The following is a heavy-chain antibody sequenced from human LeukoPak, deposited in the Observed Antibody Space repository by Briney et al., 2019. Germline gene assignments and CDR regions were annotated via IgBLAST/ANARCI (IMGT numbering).Heavy chain of an antibody. Sequence: GGSLRLSCAASGFTFSSYGMHWVRQAPGKGLEWVAAIWYDGSNKYYADSVKGRFTISRDNSKNTLYLQMNSLRAEDTAVYYCARGGSSWYEGGLDYWGQGTLVTVSS. CDR2: IWYDGSNK. J-gene: IGHJ4*02. CDR3: ARGGSSWYEGGLDY. D-gene: IGHD6-13*01. CDR1: GFTFSSYG. V-gene: IGHV3-33*01.